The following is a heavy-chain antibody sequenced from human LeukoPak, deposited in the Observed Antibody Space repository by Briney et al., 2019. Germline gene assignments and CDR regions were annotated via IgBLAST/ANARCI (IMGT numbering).Heavy chain of an antibody. J-gene: IGHJ6*02. V-gene: IGHV4-34*01. Sequence: SETLSLTCAVYGGSFSGYYWRWLRQPPGKGLEWIGEINHSGSTNYNPSLKSRLNISVDPSKNQFSLKLSSVTAADTAVYYCARFGKGSSWYSYYGMDVWGQGTTVTVSS. D-gene: IGHD6-13*01. CDR2: INHSGST. CDR1: GGSFSGYY. CDR3: ARFGKGSSWYSYYGMDV.